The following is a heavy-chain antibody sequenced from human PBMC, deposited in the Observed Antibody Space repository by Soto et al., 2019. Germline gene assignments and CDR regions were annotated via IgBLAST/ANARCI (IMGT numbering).Heavy chain of an antibody. CDR1: GGSVGSGSYY. CDR3: ARARYYDSSGYYPPTS. V-gene: IGHV4-61*01. Sequence: SETLSLTCTVSGGSVGSGSYYWSWIRQPPGKGLEWIGYIYYSGSTNYNPSLKSRVTISVDTSKNQFSLKLSSVTAADTAVYYCARARYYDSSGYYPPTSWGQGTLVTVSS. J-gene: IGHJ4*02. D-gene: IGHD3-22*01. CDR2: IYYSGST.